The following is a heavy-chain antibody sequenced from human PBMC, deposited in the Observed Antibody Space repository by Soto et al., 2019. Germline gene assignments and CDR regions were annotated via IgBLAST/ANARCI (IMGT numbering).Heavy chain of an antibody. CDR1: GGSISSSSYY. D-gene: IGHD3-3*01. J-gene: IGHJ5*02. CDR2: IYYSGST. V-gene: IGHV4-39*01. Sequence: SETLSLTCTVSGGSISSSSYYWGWIRQPPGKGLEWIGSIYYSGSTYYNPSLKSRVTISVDTSKNQFSLKLSSVTAADTAVYYSASSLLRFLEWLSQEGPNWFDPWGQGTLVT. CDR3: ASSLLRFLEWLSQEGPNWFDP.